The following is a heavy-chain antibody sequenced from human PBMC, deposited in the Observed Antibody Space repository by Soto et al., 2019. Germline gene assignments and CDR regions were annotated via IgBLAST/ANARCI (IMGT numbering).Heavy chain of an antibody. CDR3: ARTLLSSDAVWYYYGMDV. CDR1: GFTFSSYA. J-gene: IGHJ6*02. D-gene: IGHD6-19*01. V-gene: IGHV3-30-3*01. Sequence: GGSLRLSCAASGFTFSSYAMHWVRQAPGKGLEWVAVISYDGSNKYYADSVKGRFTISRDNSKNTLYLQMNSLRAEDTAVYYCARTLLSSDAVWYYYGMDVWGQGATVTVSS. CDR2: ISYDGSNK.